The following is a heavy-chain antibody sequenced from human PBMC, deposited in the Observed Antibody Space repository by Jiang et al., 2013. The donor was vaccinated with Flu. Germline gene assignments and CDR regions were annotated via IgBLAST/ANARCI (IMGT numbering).Heavy chain of an antibody. J-gene: IGHJ6*02. Sequence: QSGSELKKPGASVKVSCKASGYTFTSYSMNWVRQAPGQGLEWMGWINTHTGNPTYAQGFTGRFVFSLDTSVSTAYLQICSLKAEDTAVYYCARDGTRNYDFWSGYYSDYYYYGMDVWGQGTTVTVSS. CDR3: ARDGTRNYDFWSGYYSDYYYYGMDV. V-gene: IGHV7-4-1*01. D-gene: IGHD3-3*01. CDR1: GYTFTSYS. CDR2: INTHTGNP.